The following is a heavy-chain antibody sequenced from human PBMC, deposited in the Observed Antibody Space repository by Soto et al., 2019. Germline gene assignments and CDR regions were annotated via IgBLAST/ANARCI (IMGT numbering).Heavy chain of an antibody. V-gene: IGHV3-74*01. Sequence: EVQLLESGGCLVQPGGSLRLSCAASGFTFSNYWMHWVRQAPGKGLAWVARIDHDGSTDYAGSVRGRFTVSRDNAENMLYLQMNSLRDDDTALYYCVRDSHGDYWGQGTLVTVSS. CDR2: IDHDGST. CDR1: GFTFSNYW. CDR3: VRDSHGDY. J-gene: IGHJ4*02.